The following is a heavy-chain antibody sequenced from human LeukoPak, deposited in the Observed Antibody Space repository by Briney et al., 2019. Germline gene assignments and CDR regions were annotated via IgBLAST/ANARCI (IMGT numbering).Heavy chain of an antibody. CDR3: ARDTLGATFPGAFDI. CDR1: GGSFSGYY. V-gene: IGHV4-34*01. D-gene: IGHD1-26*01. Sequence: PSETLSLTCAVYGGSFSGYYWSWIRQPPGKGLEWIGEINHSGSTNYDPSLKSRVTISVDTSKNQFSLKLSSVTAADTAVYYCARDTLGATFPGAFDIWGQGAMVTVSS. J-gene: IGHJ3*02. CDR2: INHSGST.